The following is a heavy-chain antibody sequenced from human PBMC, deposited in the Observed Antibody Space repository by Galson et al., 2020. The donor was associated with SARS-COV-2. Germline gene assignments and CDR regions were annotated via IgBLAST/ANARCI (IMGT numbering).Heavy chain of an antibody. Sequence: SETLSLTCAVYGGSFSGYYWSWIRQPPGKGLEWIGEINHSGRTNYNPSLKSRVTISVDTSKNQFSLKLSSVTAADTAVYYCARGMVRGSHLSFCYYYGMDVLGRGTTVTVSS. CDR2: INHSGRT. D-gene: IGHD3-10*01. J-gene: IGHJ6*02. CDR3: ARGMVRGSHLSFCYYYGMDV. CDR1: GGSFSGYY. V-gene: IGHV4-34*01.